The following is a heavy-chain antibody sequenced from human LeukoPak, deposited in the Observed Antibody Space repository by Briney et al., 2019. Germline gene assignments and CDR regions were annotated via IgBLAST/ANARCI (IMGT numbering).Heavy chain of an antibody. CDR2: ISSSSSYI. Sequence: PGRSLRLSCAASGFTFSSYSMNWVRQAPGKGLEWVSAISSSSSYIYYADSVKGRFTISRDNAKNSLYLQMNSLRAEDTAVYYCARARFIAAAGTGDWGQGTLVTVSS. CDR3: ARARFIAAAGTGD. V-gene: IGHV3-21*01. J-gene: IGHJ4*02. D-gene: IGHD6-13*01. CDR1: GFTFSSYS.